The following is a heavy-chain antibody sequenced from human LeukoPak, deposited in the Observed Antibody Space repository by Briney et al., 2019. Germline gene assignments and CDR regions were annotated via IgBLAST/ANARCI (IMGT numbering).Heavy chain of an antibody. V-gene: IGHV3-21*04. Sequence: PGGSLRLSCAASGFTFSSYSMNWVRQAPGKGLEWVSSISSSSSYIYYADSVKGRFTISRDNSKNTLYLQMNSLRAEDTAVYYCARVAKGPRAFDCWGQGTLVTVSS. J-gene: IGHJ4*02. CDR1: GFTFSSYS. CDR3: ARVAKGPRAFDC. CDR2: ISSSSSYI.